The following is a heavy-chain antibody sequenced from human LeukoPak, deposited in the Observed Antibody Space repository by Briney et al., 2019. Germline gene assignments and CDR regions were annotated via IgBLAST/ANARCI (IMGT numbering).Heavy chain of an antibody. J-gene: IGHJ3*02. Sequence: SQTLSLTCTVSGGSISSGDYYWSWIRQPPGKVLEWIWYIYYSGSTYYVTSLKSRVTISVDTSKNQFSLKLSSVTAADTAVYYCARERTAVAGTQYAFDIWGQGTMVTVSS. V-gene: IGHV4-30-4*08. D-gene: IGHD6-19*01. CDR2: IYYSGST. CDR1: GGSISSGDYY. CDR3: ARERTAVAGTQYAFDI.